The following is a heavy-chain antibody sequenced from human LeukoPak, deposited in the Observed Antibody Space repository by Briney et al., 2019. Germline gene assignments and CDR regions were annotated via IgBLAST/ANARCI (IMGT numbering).Heavy chain of an antibody. CDR2: INHSGST. J-gene: IGHJ4*02. CDR1: GGSFSGYY. V-gene: IGHV4-34*01. D-gene: IGHD3-10*01. CDR3: ARWVYGSGVFDY. Sequence: SETLSLTCAVYGGSFSGYYWSWIRQPPGKGLEWIGEINHSGSTNYNPSLKSRVTISVDTSKNQFSLKLSSVTAADTAVYYCARWVYGSGVFDYWGQGTLVTVSS.